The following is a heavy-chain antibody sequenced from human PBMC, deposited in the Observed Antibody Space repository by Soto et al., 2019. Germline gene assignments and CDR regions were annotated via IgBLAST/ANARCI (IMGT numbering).Heavy chain of an antibody. CDR3: ATNHDDISGRTPLLFAS. D-gene: IGHD3-22*01. CDR1: GDSIGTGGYY. V-gene: IGHV4-31*03. J-gene: IGHJ4*02. Sequence: QVQLQESGPGLVRPSQTLSLTCTVSGDSIGTGGYYWDWIRQHPGKGPEWIGYIHYSGNTYYNPSLNSRITISLDTSKNPFSLHLSSVTAADTAVYYCATNHDDISGRTPLLFASWGQGTLVTVSS. CDR2: IHYSGNT.